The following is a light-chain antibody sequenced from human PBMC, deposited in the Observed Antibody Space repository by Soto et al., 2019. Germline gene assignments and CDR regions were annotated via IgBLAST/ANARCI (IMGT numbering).Light chain of an antibody. CDR2: GAS. V-gene: IGKV1-39*01. CDR3: QQSYSTPLYT. CDR1: QSISNF. Sequence: IQMTQDPSSLSASVGDRVTMTCRASQSISNFVNWYQQKPGKAPKVLIYGASTLLSGVPTRFSGSGSGTEFTLTISSLQPEDFATYYCQQSYSTPLYTFGQGTTREI. J-gene: IGKJ2*01.